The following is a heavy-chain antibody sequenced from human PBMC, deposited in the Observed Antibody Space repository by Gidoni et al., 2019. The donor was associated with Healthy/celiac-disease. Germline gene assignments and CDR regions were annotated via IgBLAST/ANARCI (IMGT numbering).Heavy chain of an antibody. CDR3: AVVGANDAFDI. Sequence: QVQLVQSGAEVKKPGAPVKVSCKPSGYTFTSYGISRVRQAPGQGLEWMGWNSDYNGNTNYAQKLQGRVTMTTDTSTSTAYMELRGLGSDDTAVYYCAVVGANDAFDIWGQGTMVTVSS. CDR1: GYTFTSYG. J-gene: IGHJ3*02. CDR2: NSDYNGNT. D-gene: IGHD1-26*01. V-gene: IGHV1-18*01.